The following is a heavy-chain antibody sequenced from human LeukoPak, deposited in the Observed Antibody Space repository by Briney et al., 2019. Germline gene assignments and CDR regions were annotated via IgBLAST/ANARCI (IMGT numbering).Heavy chain of an antibody. J-gene: IGHJ4*02. Sequence: GGSLRLSCTASGFTFSDYSMNWVRQAPGKGLEWVSSLAGSTAYIYYADSVRGRFTISRDNAKNSLYLQMNSLRAEDTAVYCCARDRPCDFRGQGTLVTVSS. CDR2: LAGSTAYI. CDR3: ARDRPCDF. CDR1: GFTFSDYS. V-gene: IGHV3-21*01.